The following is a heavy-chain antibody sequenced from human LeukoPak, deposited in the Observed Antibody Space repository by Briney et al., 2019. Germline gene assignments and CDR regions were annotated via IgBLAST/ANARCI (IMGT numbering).Heavy chain of an antibody. V-gene: IGHV4-4*07. CDR1: GGSISNYY. Sequence: PSETLSLTCNVSGGSISNYYWSWIRQPAGKGLELIGRIYTSGSTNYNPSLKSRVTMSVDTSKNQFSLKLNSVTAADTAVYYCARSRCSSISCASRGAFDIWGQGTMVTVSS. D-gene: IGHD2-2*01. CDR3: ARSRCSSISCASRGAFDI. J-gene: IGHJ3*02. CDR2: IYTSGST.